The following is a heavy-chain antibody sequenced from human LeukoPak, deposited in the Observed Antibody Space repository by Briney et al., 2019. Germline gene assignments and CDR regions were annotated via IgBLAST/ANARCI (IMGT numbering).Heavy chain of an antibody. CDR3: ARDQYGSRLN. J-gene: IGHJ4*02. CDR2: ISSGVKVK. D-gene: IGHD2-8*01. CDR1: GFTIRSYG. Sequence: GSLGLSCAASGFTIRSYGMNWVRQAPGKGLEWVSHISSGVKVKTYADSVQGRFTLSRDNAQKSLYLQKYHLRAQDTAIYYCARDQYGSRLNWGQGTLVIVSS. V-gene: IGHV3-48*03.